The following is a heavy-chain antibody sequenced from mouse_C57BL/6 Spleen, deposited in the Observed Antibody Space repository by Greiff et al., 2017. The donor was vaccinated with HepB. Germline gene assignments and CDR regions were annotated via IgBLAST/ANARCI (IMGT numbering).Heavy chain of an antibody. V-gene: IGHV1-76*01. CDR1: GYTFTDYY. CDR2: IYPGSGNT. D-gene: IGHD1-1*01. CDR3: AMDYYGSSYGWYFDV. Sequence: QVQLQQSGAELVRPGASVKLSCKASGYTFTDYYINWVKQRPGQGLEWIARIYPGSGNTYYNEKFKGKATLTAEKSSSTAYMQLSSLTSEDSAVYFCAMDYYGSSYGWYFDVWGTGTTVTVSS. J-gene: IGHJ1*03.